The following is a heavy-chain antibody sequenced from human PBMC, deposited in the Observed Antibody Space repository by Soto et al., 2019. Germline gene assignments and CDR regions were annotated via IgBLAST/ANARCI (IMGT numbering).Heavy chain of an antibody. J-gene: IGHJ3*02. D-gene: IGHD3-10*01. V-gene: IGHV4-30-2*01. Sequence: SETLSLTCTVSGGSISSGGYSWSWIRQPPGKGLEWIGSIYHSGSTYYNPSLKSRVTISVDTSKNQFSLKLSSVTAADTAVYYCARDSTMVRGVISAFDIWGQGTMVTVSS. CDR2: IYHSGST. CDR1: GGSISSGGYS. CDR3: ARDSTMVRGVISAFDI.